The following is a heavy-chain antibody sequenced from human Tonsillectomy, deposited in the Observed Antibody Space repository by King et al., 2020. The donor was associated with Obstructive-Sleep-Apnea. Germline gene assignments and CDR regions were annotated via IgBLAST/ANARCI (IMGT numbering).Heavy chain of an antibody. D-gene: IGHD5-18*01. CDR1: GGSISSSSYY. Sequence: QLQESGPGLVKPSETLSLTCTVSGGSISSSSYYWGWIRQPPGKGLEWIGSIYYSGSTYYNPSLKSRVTISVDTSKNQFSLKLSSVTAADTAVYYCARVVYSYGYVASWGQGTLVTVSS. J-gene: IGHJ5*02. CDR2: IYYSGST. V-gene: IGHV4-39*07. CDR3: ARVVYSYGYVAS.